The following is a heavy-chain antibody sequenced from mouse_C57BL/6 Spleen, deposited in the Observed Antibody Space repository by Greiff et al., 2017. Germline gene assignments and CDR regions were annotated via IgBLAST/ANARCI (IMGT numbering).Heavy chain of an antibody. J-gene: IGHJ4*01. CDR2: INPNNGGT. CDR1: GYTFTDYN. CDR3: ARGITTVVATDYAMDY. Sequence: EVQLQQSGPELVKPGASVKMSCKASGYTFTDYNMHWVKQSHGKSLEWIGYINPNNGGTSYNQKFKGKATLTVNKSSSTAYMELRSLTSEDSAVYYCARGITTVVATDYAMDYWGQGTSVTVSS. D-gene: IGHD1-1*01. V-gene: IGHV1-22*01.